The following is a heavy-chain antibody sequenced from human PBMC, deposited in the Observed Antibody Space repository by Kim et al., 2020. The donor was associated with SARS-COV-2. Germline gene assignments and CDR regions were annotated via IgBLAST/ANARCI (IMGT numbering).Heavy chain of an antibody. V-gene: IGHV1-3*01. D-gene: IGHD6-19*01. Sequence: QKYQGRVTITRDTSASTAYMELSSLRSEDTAVYYCARPAYSSGWYDWFDPWGQGTLVTVSS. J-gene: IGHJ5*02. CDR3: ARPAYSSGWYDWFDP.